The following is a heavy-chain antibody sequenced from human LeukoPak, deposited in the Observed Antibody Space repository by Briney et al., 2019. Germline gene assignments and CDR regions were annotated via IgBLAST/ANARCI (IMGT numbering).Heavy chain of an antibody. CDR2: INSDGYSI. CDR3: TRAGYSSGFDS. Sequence: GGSLRLSCAASGFTFSGYWMHWVRQAPGKGLVWVSRINSDGYSITYADSVKGRFTISRNNAKNTLYLQMNSLIAEDTAVYFCTRAGYSSGFDSWGQGTLVTVSS. V-gene: IGHV3-74*03. CDR1: GFTFSGYW. J-gene: IGHJ5*01. D-gene: IGHD6-19*01.